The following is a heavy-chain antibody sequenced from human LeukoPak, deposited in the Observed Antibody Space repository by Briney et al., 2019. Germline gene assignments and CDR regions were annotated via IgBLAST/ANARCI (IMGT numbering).Heavy chain of an antibody. D-gene: IGHD3-3*01. CDR1: GYTSTSYY. Sequence: GASVKVSCKASGYTSTSYYMHWVRQAPGQGLEWMGGIIPIFGTANYAQKFQGRVTITADESTSTAYMELSSLRSEDTAVYYCAREPTYDFWSGYDLIGFDPWGQGTLVTVSS. CDR2: IIPIFGTA. J-gene: IGHJ5*02. V-gene: IGHV1-69*13. CDR3: AREPTYDFWSGYDLIGFDP.